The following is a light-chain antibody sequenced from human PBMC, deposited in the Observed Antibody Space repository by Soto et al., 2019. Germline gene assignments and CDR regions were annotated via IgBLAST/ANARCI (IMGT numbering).Light chain of an antibody. CDR1: SSDVGGYNY. Sequence: QSVLTQPPSASGSPGQSVAISCTGTSSDVGGYNYVSWYQQHPGKAPKLMIYEVNKRPSGVPDRFSGSKSGNTASLTVSGLQAEDEADYYCQSYDNGNHVFGGGTKLTVL. J-gene: IGLJ3*02. CDR3: QSYDNGNHV. V-gene: IGLV2-8*01. CDR2: EVN.